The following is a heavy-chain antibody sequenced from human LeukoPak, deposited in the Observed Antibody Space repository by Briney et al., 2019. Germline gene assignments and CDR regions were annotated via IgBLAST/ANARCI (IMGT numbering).Heavy chain of an antibody. CDR2: ISGSGDST. CDR3: AKFRGYSGTNRYYFDY. V-gene: IGHV3-23*01. J-gene: IGHJ4*02. D-gene: IGHD1-26*01. Sequence: GGSLRLSCAASGFTFSSYAMSWVRQAPGKGLEWVSTISGSGDSTYYADSVKGRFTISRDNSKNTLYLQMNSLRAEDTAVYYCAKFRGYSGTNRYYFDYWGQGTLVTVSS. CDR1: GFTFSSYA.